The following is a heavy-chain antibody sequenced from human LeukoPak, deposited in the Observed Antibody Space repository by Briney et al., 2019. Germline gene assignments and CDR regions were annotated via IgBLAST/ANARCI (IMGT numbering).Heavy chain of an antibody. V-gene: IGHV4-39*01. CDR1: GGSISSSYYY. CDR2: IYYSGST. J-gene: IGHJ4*02. Sequence: SETLSLTCTVSGGSISSSYYYWGWIRQPPGKGLEWVGTIYYSGSTYYNPSLKSRVTISVDTSANQFSLKLSSVTAPDTAVYYCARHEDRNWYFDHWGQGTLVTVSS. CDR3: ARHEDRNWYFDH. D-gene: IGHD1-1*01.